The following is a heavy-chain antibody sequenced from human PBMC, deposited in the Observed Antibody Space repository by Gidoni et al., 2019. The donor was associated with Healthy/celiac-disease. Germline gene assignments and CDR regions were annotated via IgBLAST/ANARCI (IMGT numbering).Heavy chain of an antibody. D-gene: IGHD3-3*01. Sequence: QVQLQQWGAGLLKPSETLSLTCAVYGGSFSGYYWSWIRQPPGKGLEWIGEINHSGSTNYHPSLKSRVTISVDTSKTQFSLKLSSVTAADTAVYYCARGLSYDFWSGSSPYNWFDPWGQGPLVTVSS. CDR1: GGSFSGYY. CDR2: INHSGST. CDR3: ARGLSYDFWSGSSPYNWFDP. J-gene: IGHJ5*02. V-gene: IGHV4-34*01.